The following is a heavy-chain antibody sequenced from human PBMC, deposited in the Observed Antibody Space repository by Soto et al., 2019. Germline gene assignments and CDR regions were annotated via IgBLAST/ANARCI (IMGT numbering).Heavy chain of an antibody. D-gene: IGHD2-15*01. V-gene: IGHV3-7*01. J-gene: IGHJ4*02. CDR1: ECPFISYL. CDR2: IKEDGSEK. Sequence: GGSLRLSCTASECPFISYLMTWVRQTPGKGLEWVANIKEDGSEKHYVDSVKGRFTISRDNAKNSLYLQMNSLRVEDTAVYFCSRDVVVGAKALNYWGQGALVTVSA. CDR3: SRDVVVGAKALNY.